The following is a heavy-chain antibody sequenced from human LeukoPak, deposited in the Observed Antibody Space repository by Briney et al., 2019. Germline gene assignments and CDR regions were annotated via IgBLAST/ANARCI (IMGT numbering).Heavy chain of an antibody. Sequence: SETLSLTCAVYGGSFSGYYWSWIRQPPGKGLEWIGEINHSGSTNYNPSLKSRVTISVDTSKNQFSLKLSSVTAADTAVCYCARLRSSGWYRFDSWGQGTLVSVSS. CDR2: INHSGST. J-gene: IGHJ4*02. D-gene: IGHD6-19*01. CDR1: GGSFSGYY. CDR3: ARLRSSGWYRFDS. V-gene: IGHV4-34*01.